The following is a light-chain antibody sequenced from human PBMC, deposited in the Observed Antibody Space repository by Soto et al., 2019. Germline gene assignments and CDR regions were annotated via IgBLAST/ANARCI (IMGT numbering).Light chain of an antibody. V-gene: IGLV2-11*01. Sequence: ALAQPLSVPGSPGQSVTISCTGSSSDVGSYDYVSWYQQFPGNAPKLMIFDVSKRPSGVPDRFSGSKSGNTASLTISGLQAEDEADYYCCSYAGSYTFARNVFGTGTKVTVL. CDR1: SSDVGSYDY. CDR3: CSYAGSYTFARNV. J-gene: IGLJ1*01. CDR2: DVS.